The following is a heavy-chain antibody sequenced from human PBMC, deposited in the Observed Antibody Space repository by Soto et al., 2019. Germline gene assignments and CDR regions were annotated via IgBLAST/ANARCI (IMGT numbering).Heavy chain of an antibody. J-gene: IGHJ4*02. CDR3: ARGATGTRDFDF. V-gene: IGHV4-34*01. Sequence: QVQVQQWGAVLLKPSETLSLPCAVYGVSFSTYYWCWLRQPPGKGLEWIGEIHHSGSTNYNPSLKSRVTISGDTSKNQLSLKVSSVTAADTAVYYCARGATGTRDFDFWGQGTLVTFSS. CDR1: GVSFSTYY. CDR2: IHHSGST. D-gene: IGHD1-1*01.